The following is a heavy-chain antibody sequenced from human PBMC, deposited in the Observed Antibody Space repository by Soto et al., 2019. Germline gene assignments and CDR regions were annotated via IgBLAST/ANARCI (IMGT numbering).Heavy chain of an antibody. Sequence: EVQLLESGGALVQPGGSLRLSCAASGFTFSSYAMSWVRQAPGKGLEWVSSISASGDSTHNADSVKGRFAISRDNSKNSLDLQLNSLKADDTAVYYCAKGGLYNSSWDEGYWGQGTLVTVSS. V-gene: IGHV3-23*01. CDR2: ISASGDST. D-gene: IGHD6-13*01. J-gene: IGHJ4*02. CDR3: AKGGLYNSSWDEGY. CDR1: GFTFSSYA.